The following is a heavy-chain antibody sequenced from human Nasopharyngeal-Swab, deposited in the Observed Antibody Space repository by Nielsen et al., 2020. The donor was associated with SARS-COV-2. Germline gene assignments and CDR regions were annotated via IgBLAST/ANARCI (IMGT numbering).Heavy chain of an antibody. CDR1: GGTFSSYA. CDR3: AVGATGYYYVDV. J-gene: IGHJ6*03. D-gene: IGHD1-26*01. CDR2: IIPIFGTA. V-gene: IGHV1-69*13. Sequence: SVKVSCKASGGTFSSYAISWVRQAPGQGLEWMGGIIPIFGTANYAQKFQGRVTITADESTSTAYMELSSLRSEDTAVYYCAVGATGYYYVDVWGKGTTGTVSS.